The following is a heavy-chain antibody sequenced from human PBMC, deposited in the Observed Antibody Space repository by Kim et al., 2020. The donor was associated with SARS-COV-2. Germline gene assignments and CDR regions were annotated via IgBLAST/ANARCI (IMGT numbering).Heavy chain of an antibody. V-gene: IGHV4-31*03. CDR3: ARGGEYSMWFGDY. Sequence: SETLSLTCTVSGGSISSGGYYWSWIRQHPGKGLEWIGYIYYSGSTYYNPSLKSRVTISVDTSKNQFSLKLSSVTAADTAVYYCARGGEYSMWFGDYWGQGTLVTVSS. J-gene: IGHJ4*02. CDR2: IYYSGST. CDR1: GGSISSGGYY. D-gene: IGHD3-10*01.